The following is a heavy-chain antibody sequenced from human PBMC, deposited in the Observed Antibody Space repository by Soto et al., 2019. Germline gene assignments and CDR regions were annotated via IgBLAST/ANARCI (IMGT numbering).Heavy chain of an antibody. CDR3: ATSLWFGEFSFDF. CDR1: GFTFSSYA. Sequence: GGSLRLSCAASGFTFSSYAMNWVRQAPGKGLEWVSVISGSGGSTYYADSVKGRFTISRDNSKNTLYLQMNSLRAEDTAVYYCATSLWFGEFSFDFWGQGTLVTVSS. J-gene: IGHJ4*02. D-gene: IGHD3-10*01. CDR2: ISGSGGST. V-gene: IGHV3-23*01.